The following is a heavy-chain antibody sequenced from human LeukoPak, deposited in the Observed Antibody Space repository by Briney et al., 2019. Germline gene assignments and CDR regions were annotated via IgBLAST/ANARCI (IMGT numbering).Heavy chain of an antibody. CDR1: GFTVSSNY. V-gene: IGHV3-53*01. J-gene: IGHJ4*02. Sequence: GGSLRLSCAASGFTVSSNYMSWVRQAPGKGLQWVSVIYSGGSTYYADSVKGRFTISRDNSKNTLYLQMNSLRAEDTAVYYCASSDSSSWYYFDYWGQGTLVTVSS. D-gene: IGHD6-13*01. CDR3: ASSDSSSWYYFDY. CDR2: IYSGGST.